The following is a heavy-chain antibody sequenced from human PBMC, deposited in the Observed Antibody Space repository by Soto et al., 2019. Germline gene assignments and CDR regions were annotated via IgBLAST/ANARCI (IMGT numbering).Heavy chain of an antibody. CDR3: IKVAPNGTIHE. CDR2: VSPTGDTV. D-gene: IGHD3-3*01. CDR1: GFRFEQYV. Sequence: VQVVASGGGLVQPGRSLRLSCAVSGFRFEQYVRHWVRQAPGKGLECVSTVSPTGDTVAYADSVEGRFTVSRDKAKNSLYIQLNSPNRDDTALYYGIKVAPNGTIHEWGPRTLVTASS. V-gene: IGHV3-9*01. J-gene: IGHJ1*01.